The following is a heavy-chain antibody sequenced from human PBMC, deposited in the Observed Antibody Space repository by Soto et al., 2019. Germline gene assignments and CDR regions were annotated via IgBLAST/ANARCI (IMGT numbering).Heavy chain of an antibody. D-gene: IGHD3-16*01. CDR3: ARQGSNGAYYYYGMDV. CDR1: GYRFSSYW. V-gene: IGHV5-51*01. CDR2: IYPGDSDT. Sequence: GESLKISCKGSGYRFSSYWIAWVRQMPGKGLEWMGIIYPGDSDTRYSPSFEGQVTISADKSNSTAYLQWSSLKASDTAMYYCARQGSNGAYYYYGMDVWGQGATVTVSS. J-gene: IGHJ6*02.